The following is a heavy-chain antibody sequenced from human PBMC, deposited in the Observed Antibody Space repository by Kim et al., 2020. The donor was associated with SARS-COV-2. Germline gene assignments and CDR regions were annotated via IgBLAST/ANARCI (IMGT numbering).Heavy chain of an antibody. CDR2: IKQDGSEK. D-gene: IGHD6-13*01. CDR3: ARFGAAAGPWAVLWYFDL. Sequence: GGSLRLSCAASGFTFSSYWMSWVRQAPGKGLEWVANIKQDGSEKYYVDSVKGRFTISRDNAKNSLYLQMNSLRAEDTAVYYCARFGAAAGPWAVLWYFDLWGRGTLVTVSS. CDR1: GFTFSSYW. V-gene: IGHV3-7*01. J-gene: IGHJ2*01.